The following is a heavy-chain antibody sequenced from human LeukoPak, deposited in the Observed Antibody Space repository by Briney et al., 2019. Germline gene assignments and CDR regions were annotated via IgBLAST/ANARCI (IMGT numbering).Heavy chain of an antibody. D-gene: IGHD3-10*01. CDR3: ARRGPYFDY. J-gene: IGHJ4*02. Sequence: GGSLRLSCTASGFIFSNHGMNWVRQAPGKWLEWIPYISSTSADIYYVDSVKGRFTISRDNAKNSLYLQMNSLRAEDTAIYYCARRGPYFDYWGQGILVTVSS. CDR1: GFIFSNHG. V-gene: IGHV3-21*05. CDR2: ISSTSADI.